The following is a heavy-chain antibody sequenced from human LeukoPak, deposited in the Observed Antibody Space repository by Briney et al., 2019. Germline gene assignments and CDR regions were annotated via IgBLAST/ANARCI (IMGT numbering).Heavy chain of an antibody. CDR2: IDKNGREK. CDR3: ATYTQNFGAPGTDY. Sequence: GRSLRLSFTVSGFTFSNYWMRWVRQAPGKGLEWVASIDKNGREKRYVDSVEGRFTISRDNAKNSVYLQMTSLGAEDTAVYYCATYTQNFGAPGTDYWGQGTLVSVSS. J-gene: IGHJ4*02. V-gene: IGHV3-7*01. D-gene: IGHD3-10*01. CDR1: GFTFSNYW.